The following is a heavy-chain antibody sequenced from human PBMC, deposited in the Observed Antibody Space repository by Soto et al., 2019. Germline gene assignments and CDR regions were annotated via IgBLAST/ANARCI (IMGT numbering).Heavy chain of an antibody. V-gene: IGHV1-58*01. CDR1: GFTFTSSA. J-gene: IGHJ6*02. D-gene: IGHD2-15*01. CDR3: AVIEPGYCSGGSCYRADYYYYYGMDV. Sequence: GASVKVSCKASGFTFTSSAVQWVRQARGQSLEWIGWIVVGSGNTNYAQKFQERVTITRDMSTSTAYMELSSLRSEDTAVYYCAVIEPGYCSGGSCYRADYYYYYGMDVWGQGTTVTVSS. CDR2: IVVGSGNT.